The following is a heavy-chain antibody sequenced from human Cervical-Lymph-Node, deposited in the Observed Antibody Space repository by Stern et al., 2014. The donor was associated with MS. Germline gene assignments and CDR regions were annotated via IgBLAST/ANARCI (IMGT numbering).Heavy chain of an antibody. CDR3: AATPPFRPPLDP. CDR1: GYTFTDYA. V-gene: IGHV1-3*04. Sequence: QVQLVQSGAEVKKPGASVKVSCKATGYTFTDYAMHWVRQAPGKRLEWMGWIITGFGHTKYSQKFQGRVTLTRDTSANTAYLELSSLRSEDTAVYYCAATPPFRPPLDPWGQGTLVIVSS. D-gene: IGHD2/OR15-2a*01. J-gene: IGHJ5*02. CDR2: IITGFGHT.